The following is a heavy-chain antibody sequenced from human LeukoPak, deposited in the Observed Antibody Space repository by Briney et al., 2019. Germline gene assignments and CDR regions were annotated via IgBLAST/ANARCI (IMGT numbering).Heavy chain of an antibody. CDR3: ARSPFSSWYPPVTRGVDY. CDR2: INHSGST. J-gene: IGHJ4*02. CDR1: GGSFSGYY. V-gene: IGHV4-34*01. D-gene: IGHD6-13*01. Sequence: SETLSLTCAVYGGSFSGYYWSWIRQPPGKGLEWIGEINHSGSTNYNPSLKSRVTISVDTSKNQFSLKLSSVTAADTAVYYCARSPFSSWYPPVTRGVDYWGQGTLVTVSS.